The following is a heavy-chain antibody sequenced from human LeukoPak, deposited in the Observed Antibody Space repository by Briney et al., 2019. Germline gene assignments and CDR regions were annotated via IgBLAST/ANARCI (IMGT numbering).Heavy chain of an antibody. CDR3: AREDYGDYAENFDY. J-gene: IGHJ4*02. CDR2: IGSSSTSI. V-gene: IGHV3-21*01. D-gene: IGHD4-17*01. Sequence: PGGSLRLSCVGSGFTFSAYSMNWVRQAPGKGLEWVSSIGSSSTSIYYADSVKGRFTISRDNAKNSLFLQMNSLRVEDTAVYYCAREDYGDYAENFDYWGQGTLVTASS. CDR1: GFTFSAYS.